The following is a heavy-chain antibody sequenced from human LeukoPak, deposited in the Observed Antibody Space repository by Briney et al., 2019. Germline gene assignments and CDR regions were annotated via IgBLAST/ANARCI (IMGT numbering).Heavy chain of an antibody. V-gene: IGHV4-38-2*02. D-gene: IGHD4-17*01. Sequence: SETLSPTCAVSGYSISSGYYWGWIRQPPGKGLEWIGSIYHSGSTYYNPSLKSRVTISVDTSKNQFSLKLSSVTAADTAVYYCARDGHYGPGGPRHYYYYYMDVWGKGTTVTVSS. CDR1: GYSISSGYY. CDR2: IYHSGST. CDR3: ARDGHYGPGGPRHYYYYYMDV. J-gene: IGHJ6*03.